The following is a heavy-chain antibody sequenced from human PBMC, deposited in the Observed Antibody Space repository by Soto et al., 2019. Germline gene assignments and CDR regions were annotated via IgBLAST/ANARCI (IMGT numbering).Heavy chain of an antibody. CDR3: AREKTRIAVAGTTYFDY. D-gene: IGHD6-19*01. J-gene: IGHJ4*02. Sequence: TLSLTCTVSGGSISSSSYYWGWIRQPPGKGLEWIGSIYYSGSTYYNPSLKSRVTISVDTSKNQFSLKLSSVTAADTAVYYCAREKTRIAVAGTTYFDYWGQGTLVTVSS. V-gene: IGHV4-39*02. CDR1: GGSISSSSYY. CDR2: IYYSGST.